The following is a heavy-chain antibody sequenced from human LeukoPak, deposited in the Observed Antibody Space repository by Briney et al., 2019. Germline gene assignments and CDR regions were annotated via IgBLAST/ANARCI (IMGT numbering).Heavy chain of an antibody. V-gene: IGHV4-34*01. CDR3: ARHSGNWYFDL. CDR1: GGSFSGYY. J-gene: IGHJ2*01. Sequence: SETLSLTCAVYGGSFSGYYWSWIRQPPGRGLEWIGEINHSGSTNYNPSLKSRVTISVDTSKNQFSLKLSSVTAADTAVYYCARHSGNWYFDLWGRGTLVTVSS. D-gene: IGHD1-1*01. CDR2: INHSGST.